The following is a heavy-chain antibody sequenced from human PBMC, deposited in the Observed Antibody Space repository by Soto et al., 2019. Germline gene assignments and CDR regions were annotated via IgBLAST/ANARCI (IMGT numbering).Heavy chain of an antibody. V-gene: IGHV3-33*01. CDR2: IWYDGSNK. CDR3: ARDILATFDI. D-gene: IGHD3-9*01. Sequence: QVQLVESGGGVVQPGRSLRLSCAASGFTFSSYGMHWVRQAPGKGLEWVAVIWYDGSNKYYADSVKGRFTISRDNSKNTLYLQMNSLRAEDTAVYYCARDILATFDIWVQGTMVTVSS. CDR1: GFTFSSYG. J-gene: IGHJ3*02.